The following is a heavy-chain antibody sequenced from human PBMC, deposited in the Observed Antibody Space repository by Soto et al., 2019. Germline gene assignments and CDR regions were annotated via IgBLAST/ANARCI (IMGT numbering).Heavy chain of an antibody. J-gene: IGHJ5*02. CDR1: GFTFSDNY. CDR2: ISDSGNII. D-gene: IGHD6-19*01. V-gene: IGHV3-11*01. CDR3: ARRTRGAGWFDP. Sequence: QVQLVESGGGLVKPGGSLRLSCAASGFTFSDNYMTWIRQAPGRGLEWVAYISDSGNIIYYADSVQGLFTVSRDNAKNSLYLQMNSLSAEDTAVYYCARRTRGAGWFDPWGQGTLVTVSS.